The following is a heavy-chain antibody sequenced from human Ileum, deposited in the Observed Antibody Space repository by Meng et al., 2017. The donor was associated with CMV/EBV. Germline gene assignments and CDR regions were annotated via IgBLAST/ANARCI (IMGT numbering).Heavy chain of an antibody. Sequence: LRLSCTVSGGSISSGDYYWSWIRQPPGKGLEWIGYIYYSGSTYYNPSLKSRVTISVDTSKNQFSLKLSSVTAADTAVYYCARASPPWYYDSSGYPPPADFWGHGTTVTVSS. V-gene: IGHV4-30-4*08. CDR1: GGSISSGDYY. J-gene: IGHJ6*02. CDR3: ARASPPWYYDSSGYPPPADF. D-gene: IGHD3-22*01. CDR2: IYYSGST.